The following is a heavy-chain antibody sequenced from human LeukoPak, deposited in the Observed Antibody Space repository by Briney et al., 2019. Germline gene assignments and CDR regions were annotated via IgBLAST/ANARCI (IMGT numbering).Heavy chain of an antibody. CDR1: GGSVSGITHH. CDR3: ARQDEKNDGDWFDP. D-gene: IGHD2/OR15-2a*01. Sequence: SETLSLTCTVSGGSVSGITHHSGWIRQPPGEGLEWVGSVFFLGSTYYNPSLNSRVTLSAGTSNNSFSLRVRSVTAADLAVYYCARQDEKNDGDWFDPWGQGTLVTVSS. V-gene: IGHV4-39*01. CDR2: VFFLGST. J-gene: IGHJ5*02.